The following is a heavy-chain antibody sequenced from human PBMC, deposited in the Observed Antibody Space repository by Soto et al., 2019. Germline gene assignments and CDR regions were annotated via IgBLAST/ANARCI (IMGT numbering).Heavy chain of an antibody. V-gene: IGHV3-23*01. J-gene: IGHJ6*02. CDR1: GFTFSSYA. CDR2: ISGSGGST. Sequence: PGGSLRLSCAASGFTFSSYAMSWVRQAPGKGLEWVSAISGSGGSTYYADSVKGRFTISRDNSKNTLYLQMNSLRAEDTAVYYCAKVDYGGTGFHYGMDVWGQGTTVTVSS. CDR3: AKVDYGGTGFHYGMDV. D-gene: IGHD1-1*01.